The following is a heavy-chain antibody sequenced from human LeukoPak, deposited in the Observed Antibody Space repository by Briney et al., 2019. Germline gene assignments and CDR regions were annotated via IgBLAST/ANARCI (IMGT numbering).Heavy chain of an antibody. D-gene: IGHD2-15*01. CDR3: ARDIVVVVAATLYYYYGMDV. CDR1: GGSFSGYY. CDR2: INHSGST. V-gene: IGHV4-34*01. Sequence: SETLSLTCAVYGGSFSGYYWSWIRQPPGKGLEWIGEINHSGSTNYNPSLKSRVTISVDTSKNQFSLKLSSVTAAGTAVYYCARDIVVVVAATLYYYYGMDVWGKGTTVTVSS. J-gene: IGHJ6*04.